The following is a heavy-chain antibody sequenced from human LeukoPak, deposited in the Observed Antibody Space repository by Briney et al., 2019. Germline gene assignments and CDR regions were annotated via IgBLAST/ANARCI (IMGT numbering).Heavy chain of an antibody. CDR2: INPNSGGT. CDR1: GYTFTGYY. CDR3: ARDCGTYCSGGSCYSDFYYFDY. D-gene: IGHD2-15*01. J-gene: IGHJ4*02. Sequence: VASVKVSCKASGYTFTGYYMHWVRQAPGQGLEWMGRINPNSGGTNYAQKFQGRVTMTRDTSISTAYMELSRLRSHDTAVYYCARDCGTYCSGGSCYSDFYYFDYWGQGTLVTVSS. V-gene: IGHV1-2*06.